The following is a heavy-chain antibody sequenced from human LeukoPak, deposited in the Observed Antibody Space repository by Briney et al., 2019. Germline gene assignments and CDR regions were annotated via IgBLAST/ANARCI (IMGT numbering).Heavy chain of an antibody. CDR3: AKNPYEYYFDY. D-gene: IGHD5-12*01. J-gene: IGHJ4*02. CDR2: INPNSGDT. Sequence: ASVKVSCKASGYTFTGYYMHWVRQAPGQGLEWMGWINPNSGDTNYAQKFQGRVTMTGDTSTRTAYMELSGLRSDDTAVYYCAKNPYEYYFDYWGQGTLVTVSS. CDR1: GYTFTGYY. V-gene: IGHV1-2*02.